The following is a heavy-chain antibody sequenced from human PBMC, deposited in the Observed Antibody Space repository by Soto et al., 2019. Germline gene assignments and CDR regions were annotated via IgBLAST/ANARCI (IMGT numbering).Heavy chain of an antibody. D-gene: IGHD2-15*01. CDR2: FDPEDGET. Sequence: ASVKVSCKVSGYTLTELSMHWVRQAPGKGLEWMGGFDPEDGETIYAQKFQGRVTMTEDTSTDTAYMELSSLRSEDTAVYYCATVPHRGGSWVLDYWGQGTLVTVSS. J-gene: IGHJ4*02. V-gene: IGHV1-24*01. CDR1: GYTLTELS. CDR3: ATVPHRGGSWVLDY.